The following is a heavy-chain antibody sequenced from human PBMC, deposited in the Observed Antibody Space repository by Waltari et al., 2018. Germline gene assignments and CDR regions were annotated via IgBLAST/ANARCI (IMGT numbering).Heavy chain of an antibody. CDR3: ARTRGYSYGIYYYYYYGMDV. V-gene: IGHV4-4*02. CDR2: IYHSGST. Sequence: QVQLQESGPGLVKPSGTLSITCAVSGGSINSSTWWSWVRQPPGKGLEWIGEIYHSGSTNYNPSLKSRVTISVDKSKNQFSLKMNSVTAADTAVYYCARTRGYSYGIYYYYYYGMDVWGHGTTVTVSS. D-gene: IGHD5-18*01. CDR1: GGSINSSTW. J-gene: IGHJ6*02.